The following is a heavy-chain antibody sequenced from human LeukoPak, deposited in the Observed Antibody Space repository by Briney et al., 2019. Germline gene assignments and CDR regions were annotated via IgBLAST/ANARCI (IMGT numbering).Heavy chain of an antibody. CDR2: ISSSSSYI. J-gene: IGHJ5*02. V-gene: IGHV3-21*01. CDR1: GFTFSSYS. CDR3: ARDLTRIPNWFDP. Sequence: NPGGSLRLSCAASGFTFSSYSMNWVRQAPGKGLEWVSSISSSSSYIYYADSVKGRFTISRDNAKNSLYLQMNSLRAEDTAVYYCARDLTRIPNWFDPWGQGTLVTVSS.